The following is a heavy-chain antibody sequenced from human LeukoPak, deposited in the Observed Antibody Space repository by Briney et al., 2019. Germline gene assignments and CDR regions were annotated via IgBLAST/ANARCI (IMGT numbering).Heavy chain of an antibody. Sequence: SQTLSLTXTVSGDSISSGTYYCSSLRQPAGKGVGWNGPVYSSGNTNYNPSLKSRVTISIDKSRNQFSLKLSSVTAADTAAYYCARGVGSSSSNWFDPWGQRTLVTVSS. V-gene: IGHV4-61*02. CDR1: GDSISSGTYY. CDR2: VYSSGNT. CDR3: ARGVGSSSSNWFDP. D-gene: IGHD6-6*01. J-gene: IGHJ5*02.